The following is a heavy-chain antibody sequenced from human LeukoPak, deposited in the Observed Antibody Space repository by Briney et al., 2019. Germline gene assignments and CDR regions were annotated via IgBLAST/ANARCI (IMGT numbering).Heavy chain of an antibody. CDR2: ISGSGGST. Sequence: GGSLRLSCAASGFTFSSYAMSWVRQAPGKGLEWVSAISGSGGSTYYADSVKGRFTISRDNSKNTLYLQTNSLRAEDTAVYYCAKGRKWLRYPYFDYWGQGTLVTVSS. V-gene: IGHV3-23*01. CDR3: AKGRKWLRYPYFDY. D-gene: IGHD5-12*01. J-gene: IGHJ4*02. CDR1: GFTFSSYA.